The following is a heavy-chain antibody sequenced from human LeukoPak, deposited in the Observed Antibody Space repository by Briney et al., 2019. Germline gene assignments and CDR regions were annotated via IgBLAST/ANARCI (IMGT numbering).Heavy chain of an antibody. CDR2: ISAYNGNT. J-gene: IGHJ4*02. D-gene: IGHD6-19*01. CDR3: ARGTADKSSSRFDY. Sequence: ASVKVSCKASGYTFTSYGISWVRQAPGQGLEWMGWISAYNGNTNYAQKLQGRVTMTTDTSTSTAYMELSSLRSEDTAVYYCARGTADKSSSRFDYWGQGTLVTVSS. CDR1: GYTFTSYG. V-gene: IGHV1-18*01.